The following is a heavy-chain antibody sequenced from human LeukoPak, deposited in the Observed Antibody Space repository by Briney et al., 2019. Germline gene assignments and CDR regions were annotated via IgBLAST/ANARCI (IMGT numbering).Heavy chain of an antibody. D-gene: IGHD3-3*01. V-gene: IGHV3-73*01. J-gene: IGHJ5*02. Sequence: QAGGSLRLSCAASGFTFSGSTMHWVRQASGKGLEWVGRIRSNANSYATAYAASVRGRFTISRDDSKNTAYLQMHSLKIEDTAVYYCTRHVDFWSGYHTGTYWFDPWGQGTLVTVSS. CDR1: GFTFSGST. CDR3: TRHVDFWSGYHTGTYWFDP. CDR2: IRSNANSYAT.